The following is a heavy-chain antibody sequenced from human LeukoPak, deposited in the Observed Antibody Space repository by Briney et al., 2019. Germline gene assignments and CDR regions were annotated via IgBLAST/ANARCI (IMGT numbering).Heavy chain of an antibody. CDR3: ARWGLYGFIDY. D-gene: IGHD3-10*01. CDR2: IYYSGST. V-gene: IGHV4-59*01. J-gene: IGHJ4*02. Sequence: SETLSLTCIVSGGSISSYYWSWIRQPPGKGLEWIGYIYYSGSTNYNPSLKSRVTISVDTSKNQFSLKLSSVTAADTAVYYCARWGLYGFIDYWGQGTLVTVSS. CDR1: GGSISSYY.